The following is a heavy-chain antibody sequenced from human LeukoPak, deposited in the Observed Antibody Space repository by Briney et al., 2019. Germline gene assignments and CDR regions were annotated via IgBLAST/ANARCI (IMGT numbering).Heavy chain of an antibody. J-gene: IGHJ3*01. CDR2: INWNGKII. D-gene: IGHD1-26*01. V-gene: IGHV3-20*04. CDR3: AKDVEVSGSYGRDAFNL. CDR1: GFTFSNYA. Sequence: PGGSLRLSCAASGFTFSNYAMNWVRQAPGKGLEWVSSINWNGKIIGYSESVKGRFTISRDNAKNFVYLQMNNLRPEDTALYFCAKDVEVSGSYGRDAFNLWGQGT.